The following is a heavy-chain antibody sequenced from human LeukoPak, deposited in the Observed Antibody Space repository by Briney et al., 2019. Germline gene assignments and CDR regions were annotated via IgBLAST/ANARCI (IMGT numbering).Heavy chain of an antibody. CDR3: ARRMGGYYAFDI. Sequence: GGSLRLSCAASGFTFSSYSMNWVRQAPGKGLEWVSSISSSSSYIYYADSVKGRFTISRDNAKNSLYLQMNSLRAEDTAVYYCARRMGGYYAFDIWGQGTMVTVSS. CDR2: ISSSSSYI. J-gene: IGHJ3*02. V-gene: IGHV3-21*04. D-gene: IGHD3-16*01. CDR1: GFTFSSYS.